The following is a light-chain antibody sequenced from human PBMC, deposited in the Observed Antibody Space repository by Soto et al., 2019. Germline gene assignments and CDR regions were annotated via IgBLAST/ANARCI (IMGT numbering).Light chain of an antibody. CDR1: QSVNSN. CDR2: GAS. V-gene: IGKV3-15*01. J-gene: IGKJ1*01. CDR3: QQYNNWPRT. Sequence: EIVMTQSPATLSVSPGERATLSCRASQSVNSNYLAWYQQKPGQAPRLLIYGASTRATGIPATFSGSGSGTEFTLTISNLQSEDFAVYYCQQYNNWPRTFGQGTKVDIK.